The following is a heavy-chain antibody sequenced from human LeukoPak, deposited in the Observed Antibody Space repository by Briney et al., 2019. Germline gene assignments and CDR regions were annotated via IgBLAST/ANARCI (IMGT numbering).Heavy chain of an antibody. Sequence: ASVKVSCKASGYTFTCYGISWVRQAPGQGIEWLGWISVYNGNTNYAQKLQGRVTMTTDTFTNTAYMEMRSLRSDDTAVYYCAREKVYLDYWGQGTLVTVSS. D-gene: IGHD3-10*01. CDR3: AREKVYLDY. J-gene: IGHJ4*02. V-gene: IGHV1-18*01. CDR1: GYTFTCYG. CDR2: ISVYNGNT.